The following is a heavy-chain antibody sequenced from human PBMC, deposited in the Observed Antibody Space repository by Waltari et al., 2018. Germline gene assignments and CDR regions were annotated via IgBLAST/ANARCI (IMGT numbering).Heavy chain of an antibody. CDR2: VYHSGKT. V-gene: IGHV4-4*02. D-gene: IGHD2-2*01. CDR3: AGDRAIGLFFDY. Sequence: QVQLQESGQGLVKPSGTLSLTCAVSGDSISGNYWWSWVRQSPEKGLEWIGQVYHSGKTHYNPYLQSRVTISVDKPKNQFSLNLNSVTAADTAVYYCAGDRAIGLFFDYWGRGTLVTVSS. CDR1: GDSISGNYW. J-gene: IGHJ4*02.